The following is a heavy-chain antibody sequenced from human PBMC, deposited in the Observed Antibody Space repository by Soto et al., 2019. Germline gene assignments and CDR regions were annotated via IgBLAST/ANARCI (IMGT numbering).Heavy chain of an antibody. CDR3: AKNFWNGYYYFDP. J-gene: IGHJ4*01. CDR1: GFTFSSYP. D-gene: IGHD3-3*01. CDR2: ISSSGEST. V-gene: IGHV3-23*01. Sequence: AGSGFTFSSYPMSWVRQAPGKGLEWVSTISSSGESTYYADSVKGRFTVSRDNSKNAVSLQMNGLGAEDTAVYYCAKNFWNGYYYFDPWGHGTLVTVSS.